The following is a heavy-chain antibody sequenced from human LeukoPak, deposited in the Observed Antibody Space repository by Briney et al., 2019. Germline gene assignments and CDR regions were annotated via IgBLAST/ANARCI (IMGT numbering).Heavy chain of an antibody. CDR3: ARMPSITRGYFDY. Sequence: SETLSLTCTVSGGSISSDSYYWAWIRQPPGKGLEWIASIYYSGSTYYNPSLKSRVTISVDTSKNQFSLKLSSVTAADTAVYYCARMPSITRGYFDYWGQGTLVTVSS. CDR1: GGSISSDSYY. CDR2: IYYSGST. J-gene: IGHJ4*02. V-gene: IGHV4-39*01. D-gene: IGHD3-10*01.